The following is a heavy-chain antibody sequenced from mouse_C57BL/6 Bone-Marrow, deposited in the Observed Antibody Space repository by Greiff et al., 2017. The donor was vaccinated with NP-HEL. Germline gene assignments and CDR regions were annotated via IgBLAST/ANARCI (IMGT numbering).Heavy chain of an antibody. D-gene: IGHD1-1*01. V-gene: IGHV5-9*01. CDR2: ISGGGGNT. CDR3: ARRYYGRGFYFDY. Sequence: DVQLVESGGGLVKPGGSLKLSCAASGFTFSSYTMSWVRQTPEKRLEWVATISGGGGNTYYPDSVKGRFTISRDNAKNTLYLQMSGLRSEDAALYYCARRYYGRGFYFDYWGQGTTLTVSS. CDR1: GFTFSSYT. J-gene: IGHJ2*01.